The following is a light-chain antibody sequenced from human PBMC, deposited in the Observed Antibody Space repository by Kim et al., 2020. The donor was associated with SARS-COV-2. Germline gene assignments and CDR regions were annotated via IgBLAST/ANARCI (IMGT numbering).Light chain of an antibody. CDR2: GVS. CDR1: QSVDSSY. CDR3: QQYGSSPYT. J-gene: IGKJ2*01. V-gene: IGKV3-20*01. Sequence: LSPGGRATLSCRASQSVDSSYLAWYQQKPGQAPRLLMYGVSSRATGIPDRFSGSGSGTDFILTISRLEPEDLAVYYCQQYGSSPYTFGQGTKLEI.